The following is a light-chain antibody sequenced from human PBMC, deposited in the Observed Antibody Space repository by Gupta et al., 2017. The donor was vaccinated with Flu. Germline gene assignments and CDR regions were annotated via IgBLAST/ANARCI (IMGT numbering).Light chain of an antibody. CDR2: LGS. CDR3: KQALKTPVT. J-gene: IGKJ1*01. V-gene: IGKV2-28*01. Sequence: DLVMPQSPLSLPVTPGEPASISCMSSQSLLHRNGYNYLDWYLQKPGQSPRLLIYLGSNRASGVPDRFSGSGSGTDFTLKISRVEAEDVGVYYCKQALKTPVTFGQRTKVEIK. CDR1: QSLLHRNGYNY.